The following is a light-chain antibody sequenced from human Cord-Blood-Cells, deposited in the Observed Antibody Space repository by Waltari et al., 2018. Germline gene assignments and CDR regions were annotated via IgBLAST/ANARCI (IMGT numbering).Light chain of an antibody. CDR3: QVGDSSRYHVL. CDR2: DDS. J-gene: IGLJ2*01. Sequence: SYVLTQPPSVSVAPGKTARITCGGNNIGSKSVHWYQQKPGQAPVLVVYDDSERPSGRLARFSGSNTGNTATRTVSRGGAGDEADYYGQVGDSSRYHVLFGRGPKLTVL. V-gene: IGLV3-21*03. CDR1: NIGSKS.